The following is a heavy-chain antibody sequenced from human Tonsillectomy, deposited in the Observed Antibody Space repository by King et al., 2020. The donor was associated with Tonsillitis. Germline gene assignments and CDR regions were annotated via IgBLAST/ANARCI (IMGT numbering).Heavy chain of an antibody. D-gene: IGHD1-14*01. V-gene: IGHV1-18*01. J-gene: IGHJ4*02. CDR1: GYTFTSYG. CDR2: ISGYNGNT. Sequence: HVQLVESGGEVKKPGASVKVSCKASGYTFTSYGISWVRQAPGQGLEWMGWISGYNGNTKYAQKLQGRVTMTTDTSTSTAYMGLRSLRSDDTAVYYCATEETPAAGVDYWGQGTLVTGSS. CDR3: ATEETPAAGVDY.